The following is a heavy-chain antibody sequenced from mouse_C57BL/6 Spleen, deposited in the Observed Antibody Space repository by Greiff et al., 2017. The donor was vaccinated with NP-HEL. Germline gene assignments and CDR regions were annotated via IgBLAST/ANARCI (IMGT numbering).Heavy chain of an antibody. J-gene: IGHJ4*01. Sequence: QVQLQQPGAELVKPGASVKLSCKASGYTFTSYWMHWVKQRPGQGLEWIGMIHPNSGSTNYNEKFKSKATLTVDKSSSTAYMQLSSLTSEDSAVYYCARWGAQAKDAMDYWGQGTSVTVSS. CDR3: ARWGAQAKDAMDY. CDR2: IHPNSGST. CDR1: GYTFTSYW. D-gene: IGHD3-2*02. V-gene: IGHV1-64*01.